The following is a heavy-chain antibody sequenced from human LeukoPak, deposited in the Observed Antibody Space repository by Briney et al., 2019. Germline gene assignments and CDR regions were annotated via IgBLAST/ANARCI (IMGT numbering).Heavy chain of an antibody. CDR1: GFTFSSYW. CDR2: IKQDGSEK. V-gene: IGHV3-7*01. Sequence: GGSLRLSCAASGFTFSSYWMSWVRQAPGKGLEWVANIKQDGSEKYYVDSVKGRSTISRDNAKNSLYLQMNSLRAEDTAVYYCARDIVVVPAAAYNWFDPWGQGTLVTVSS. CDR3: ARDIVVVPAAAYNWFDP. J-gene: IGHJ5*02. D-gene: IGHD2-2*01.